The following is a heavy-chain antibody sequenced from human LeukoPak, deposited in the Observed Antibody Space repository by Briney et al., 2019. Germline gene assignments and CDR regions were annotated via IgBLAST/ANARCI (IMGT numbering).Heavy chain of an antibody. V-gene: IGHV1-18*01. CDR3: ARSDDSSSWYHWFDP. CDR1: GYTFTSYG. Sequence: ASVKVSCKASGYTFTSYGISWVRQAPGQGLEWMGWISAYNGNTNYAQKLRGRVTMTTDTSTSTAYMELRSLRSDDTAVYYCARSDDSSSWYHWFDPWGQGTLVTVSS. J-gene: IGHJ5*02. CDR2: ISAYNGNT. D-gene: IGHD6-13*01.